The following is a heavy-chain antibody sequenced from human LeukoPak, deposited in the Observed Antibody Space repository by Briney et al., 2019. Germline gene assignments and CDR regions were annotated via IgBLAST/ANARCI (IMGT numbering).Heavy chain of an antibody. CDR3: SRDDSSPQGPQRGAFDI. D-gene: IGHD4-11*01. J-gene: IGHJ3*02. CDR1: GFTFSSYS. V-gene: IGHV3-48*01. Sequence: GGSLRLSCVGSGFTFSSYSMNWVRQAPGKGLEWVSYISGTSNTIYYADSVKGRFTVSRDNAKNSLYLQMNSLRAEDTAVYYCSRDDSSPQGPQRGAFDIWGQGTMVTVSS. CDR2: ISGTSNTI.